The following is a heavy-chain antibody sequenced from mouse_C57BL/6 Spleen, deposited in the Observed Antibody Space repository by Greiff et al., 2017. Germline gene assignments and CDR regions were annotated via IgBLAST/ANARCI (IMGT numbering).Heavy chain of an antibody. CDR2: INSDGGST. CDR3: ARQLTMMTTGFAY. J-gene: IGHJ3*01. Sequence: EVHLVESGGGLVQPGESLKLSCESNEYEFPSHDMSWVRKTPEKRLELVAAINSDGGSTYYPDTMERRFIISRDNTKETLYLQMSRLRSEDTALYYCARQLTMMTTGFAYWGQGTLVTVSA. CDR1: EYEFPSHD. V-gene: IGHV5-2*01. D-gene: IGHD2-4*01.